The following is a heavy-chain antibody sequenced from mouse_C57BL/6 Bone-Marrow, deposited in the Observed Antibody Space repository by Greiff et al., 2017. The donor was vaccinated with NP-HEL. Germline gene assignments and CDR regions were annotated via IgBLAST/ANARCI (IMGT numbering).Heavy chain of an antibody. V-gene: IGHV1-69*01. J-gene: IGHJ1*03. CDR3: ARRGADDWYFDV. Sequence: VQLQQPGAELVMPGASVKLSCKASGYTFTSYWMHWVKQRPGQGLEWIGELDPSDSYTNYNQKFKGKSTLTVDKSSSTAYMQLSSLTSEDSAVYYCARRGADDWYFDVWGTGTTVTVSS. CDR2: LDPSDSYT. CDR1: GYTFTSYW.